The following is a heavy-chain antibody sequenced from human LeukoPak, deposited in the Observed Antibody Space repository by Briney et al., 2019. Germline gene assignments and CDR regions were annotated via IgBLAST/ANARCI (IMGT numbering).Heavy chain of an antibody. Sequence: SETLSLTCAVYGGSFSGYYWSWIRQPPGKGLEWIGEINHSGSTNYKPSLKSRLTISIDTSKNQFSLKLMSVTAADTAVYYCARGSGTTGEVKFDPWGQGTLVTVSS. V-gene: IGHV4-34*01. CDR3: ARGSGTTGEVKFDP. J-gene: IGHJ5*02. CDR1: GGSFSGYY. CDR2: INHSGST. D-gene: IGHD3-10*01.